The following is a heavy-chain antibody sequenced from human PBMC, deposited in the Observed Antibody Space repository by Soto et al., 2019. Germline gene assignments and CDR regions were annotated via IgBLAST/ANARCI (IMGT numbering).Heavy chain of an antibody. CDR3: ARANCSSTSCYPYYFDY. Sequence: ASVKVSCKASGYTFTGYYMHWVRQAPGQGLEWMGWTNPNSGGTNYAQKFQGWVTMTRDTSISTAYMELSRLRSDDTAVYYCARANCSSTSCYPYYFDYWGQGTLVTVSS. CDR2: TNPNSGGT. J-gene: IGHJ4*02. V-gene: IGHV1-2*04. CDR1: GYTFTGYY. D-gene: IGHD2-2*01.